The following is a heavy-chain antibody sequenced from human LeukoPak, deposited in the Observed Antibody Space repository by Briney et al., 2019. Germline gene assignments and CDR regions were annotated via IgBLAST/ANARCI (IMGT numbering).Heavy chain of an antibody. CDR1: GYSMSSGYY. V-gene: IGHV4-38-2*02. D-gene: IGHD6-13*01. J-gene: IGHJ6*02. CDR2: IYHSGST. CDR3: ARGGFAAAGASFYYGMDV. Sequence: SETLSLTCTVSGYSMSSGYYWGWIRQPPGKGLEWIGTIYHSGSTFYNPSLKSRVTISVDTSKNQFSLRLSSVTAADTAVYYCARGGFAAAGASFYYGMDVWGQGTTVTVSS.